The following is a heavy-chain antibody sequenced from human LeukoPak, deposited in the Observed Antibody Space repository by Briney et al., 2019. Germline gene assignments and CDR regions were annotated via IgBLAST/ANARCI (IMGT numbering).Heavy chain of an antibody. V-gene: IGHV3-7*01. D-gene: IGHD1-26*01. J-gene: IGHJ4*02. CDR1: GFTFSGYW. Sequence: GGSLRLSCAASGFTFSGYWMSWVRQAPGKGLEWVANIKQDGSEKYYVDSVKGRFTISRDNAKNSLFLQMSSLGAEDTAVYYCARERSGGGYDFDYWGQGTLVTVSS. CDR2: IKQDGSEK. CDR3: ARERSGGGYDFDY.